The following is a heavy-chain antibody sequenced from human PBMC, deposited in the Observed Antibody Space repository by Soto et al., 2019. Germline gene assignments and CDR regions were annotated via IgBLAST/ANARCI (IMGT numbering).Heavy chain of an antibody. D-gene: IGHD3-3*01. CDR1: GGSFIGYY. CDR3: ARGMKRITIFGVVRLGMDV. Sequence: SETLSLTCAVYGGSFIGYYWSLIRQPPVKGREWIGEINHSGSTNYNPSLKSRVTISVDTSKNQFSLKLSSVTAADTAVYYCARGMKRITIFGVVRLGMDVWGQGTTVTVSS. V-gene: IGHV4-34*01. J-gene: IGHJ6*02. CDR2: INHSGST.